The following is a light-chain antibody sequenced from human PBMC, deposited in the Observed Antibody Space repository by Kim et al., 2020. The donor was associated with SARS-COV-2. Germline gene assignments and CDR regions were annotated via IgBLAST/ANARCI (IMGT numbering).Light chain of an antibody. CDR1: QSINKW. Sequence: IQMTQSPSTLSASVGDRVTITCRASQSINKWLAWYQQKPGTAPKLLIYDASTLESGVPSRFSGRGSETEFTLTITSLQPDDLATYYCQQYHAYCTFGQRTKVDIK. CDR3: QQYHAYCT. J-gene: IGKJ1*01. V-gene: IGKV1-5*01. CDR2: DAS.